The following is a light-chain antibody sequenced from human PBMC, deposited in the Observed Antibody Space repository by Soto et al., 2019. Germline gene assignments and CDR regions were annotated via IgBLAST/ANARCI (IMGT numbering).Light chain of an antibody. Sequence: DTQLTQSPSFLSASVGARVTITCRASQGISSYLAWYQQKPGKAPKLLIYAASTLQSGVPSRFSGSGSGTEFTLTISSLQPEDFATYYCQQLNSYPRSITFGQGTRLEIK. CDR3: QQLNSYPRSIT. J-gene: IGKJ5*01. CDR1: QGISSY. CDR2: AAS. V-gene: IGKV1-9*01.